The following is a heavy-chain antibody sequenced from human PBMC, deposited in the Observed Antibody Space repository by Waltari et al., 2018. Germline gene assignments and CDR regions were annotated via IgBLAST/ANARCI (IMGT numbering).Heavy chain of an antibody. D-gene: IGHD6-6*01. CDR3: ARGGIAALRHSYYFDY. CDR2: IKQDGSEK. Sequence: EVQLVESGGGLVQPGGSLRLSCASSGLTSSSDWMSRVRQATGKGREWVANIKQDGSEKYYVDSVKGRFTISRDNAKNSLYLQMNSLRAEDTAVYYCARGGIAALRHSYYFDYWGQGTLVTVSS. V-gene: IGHV3-7*01. J-gene: IGHJ4*02. CDR1: GLTSSSDW.